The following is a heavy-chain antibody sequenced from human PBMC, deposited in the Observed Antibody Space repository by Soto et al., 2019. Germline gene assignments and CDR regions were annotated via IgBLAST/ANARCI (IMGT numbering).Heavy chain of an antibody. Sequence: SDPLSITFVVSGEYISSSSYYWGWIRQPPGKGLEWIVSIYYSVRTYYNPSFKSLVTISIDTSKNQFSLKLSSVTATDTAVYYCARQRTTVVTQAYFDHWGQGALVTVSS. V-gene: IGHV4-39*01. J-gene: IGHJ4*02. CDR2: IYYSVRT. D-gene: IGHD2-21*02. CDR1: GEYISSSSYY. CDR3: ARQRTTVVTQAYFDH.